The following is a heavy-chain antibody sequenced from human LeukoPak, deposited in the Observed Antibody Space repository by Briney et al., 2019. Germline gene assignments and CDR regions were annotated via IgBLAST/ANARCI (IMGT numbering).Heavy chain of an antibody. Sequence: ASVKVSCKASGYTFTGYYMHWVRQAPGQELEWMGWINPNSGGTNYAQKFQGRVTMTRDTSISTAYMELSRLRSDDTAVYYCARGRGYSGYESYYMDVWGKGTTVTVSS. CDR3: ARGRGYSGYESYYMDV. CDR1: GYTFTGYY. CDR2: INPNSGGT. D-gene: IGHD5-12*01. J-gene: IGHJ6*03. V-gene: IGHV1-2*02.